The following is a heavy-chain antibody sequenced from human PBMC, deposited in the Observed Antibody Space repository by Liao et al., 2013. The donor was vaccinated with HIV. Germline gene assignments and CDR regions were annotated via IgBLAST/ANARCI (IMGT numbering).Heavy chain of an antibody. CDR3: AGGIPVAAHWYFDL. Sequence: QLQLQESGPGLVKASETLSLTCTVSGGSISSNSYYYWGWIRQPPGKGLEWIGSIYYSGSTYYNPSLRSRVTISVDTSKNHFSLKLSSVTAADTAVYFCAGGIPVAAHWYFDLWGRGTVVTVSS. CDR1: GGSISSNSYYY. V-gene: IGHV4-39*07. D-gene: IGHD6-19*01. CDR2: IYYSGST. J-gene: IGHJ2*01.